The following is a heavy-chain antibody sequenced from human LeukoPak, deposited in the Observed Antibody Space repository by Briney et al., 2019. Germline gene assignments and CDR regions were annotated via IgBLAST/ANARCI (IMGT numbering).Heavy chain of an antibody. V-gene: IGHV3-7*05. J-gene: IGHJ4*02. CDR2: INQGGSEK. Sequence: PGGSLRLSCAASGLIFNTYWISWVRQAPGKGLEWLATINQGGSEKYYVDSVKGRFTISRDNAKNSLFLQMNSLRAEDTAVYYCTTFYTRLTDYWGQGTLVTVSS. CDR3: TTFYTRLTDY. D-gene: IGHD2/OR15-2a*01. CDR1: GLIFNTYW.